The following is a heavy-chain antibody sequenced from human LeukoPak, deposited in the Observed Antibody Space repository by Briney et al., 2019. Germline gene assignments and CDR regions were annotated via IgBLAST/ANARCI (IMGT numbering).Heavy chain of an antibody. CDR1: GYSISSGYY. D-gene: IGHD6-13*01. J-gene: IGHJ5*02. V-gene: IGHV4-38-2*02. CDR3: ARAYSSSWYLNWFDP. CDR2: IYHSGST. Sequence: SETLSLTCTVSGYSISSGYYWAWIRPPPGKGPEWIGNIYHSGSTYYNPSLKSRITISIDTSKNQFSLKLSSVTAADTAVYYCARAYSSSWYLNWFDPWGQGTLVTVSS.